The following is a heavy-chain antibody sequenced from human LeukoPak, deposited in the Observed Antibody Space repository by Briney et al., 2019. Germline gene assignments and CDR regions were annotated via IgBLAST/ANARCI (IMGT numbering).Heavy chain of an antibody. J-gene: IGHJ6*02. V-gene: IGHV4-31*03. D-gene: IGHD2-2*01. CDR1: GGSISSGGYY. CDR3: ARELSSYYYYGVDV. CDR2: IYYSGST. Sequence: SETLSLTCTVSGGSISSGGYYWSWIRQHPGKGLEWIGYIYYSGSTYYNPSLKSRVTTSVDTSKDQFSLKLTSVTAADTAVYYCARELSSYYYYGVDVWGQGTTVTVSS.